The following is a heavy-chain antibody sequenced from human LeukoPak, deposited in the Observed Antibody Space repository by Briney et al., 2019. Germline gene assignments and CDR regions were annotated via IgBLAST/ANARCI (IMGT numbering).Heavy chain of an antibody. V-gene: IGHV1-8*01. CDR2: MNPNSGNT. D-gene: IGHD6-13*01. Sequence: ASVKVSCKASGYTFTSYDINWVRQATGQGLEWMGWMNPNSGNTGYAQKFQGRVTMTRNTSISTAYMELSSLRSEDTAVYYCARGVGSSWYLWRDYYYYMDVWGKGTTVTISS. CDR3: ARGVGSSWYLWRDYYYYMDV. J-gene: IGHJ6*03. CDR1: GYTFTSYD.